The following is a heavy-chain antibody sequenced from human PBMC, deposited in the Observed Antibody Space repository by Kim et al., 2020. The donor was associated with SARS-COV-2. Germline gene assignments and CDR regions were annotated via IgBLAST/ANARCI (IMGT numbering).Heavy chain of an antibody. Sequence: ASVKVSCKASGYTFTSYAMHWVRQAPGQRLEWMGWINAGNGNTKYSQKFQGRVTITRDTSASTAYMELSSLRSEDTAVYYCARVNEVLLWFGEASYYFDYWGQGTLVTVSS. J-gene: IGHJ4*02. V-gene: IGHV1-3*01. D-gene: IGHD3-10*01. CDR1: GYTFTSYA. CDR2: INAGNGNT. CDR3: ARVNEVLLWFGEASYYFDY.